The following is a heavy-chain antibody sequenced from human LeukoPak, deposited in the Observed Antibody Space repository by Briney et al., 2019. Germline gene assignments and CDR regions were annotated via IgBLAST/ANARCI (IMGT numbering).Heavy chain of an antibody. V-gene: IGHV4-59*08. CDR3: ARHISSGGTYAHFDY. CDR2: IHYNGIT. J-gene: IGHJ4*02. Sequence: SETLSLTCTVSGSMYNYYWSWIRPPPGQGLEWIGYIHYNGITNYNPSLKSRVTMSLDTSKNQVSLKLNSVTAADTAVYYCARHISSGGTYAHFDYWGQGTLVTVSS. CDR1: GSMYNYY. D-gene: IGHD1-26*01.